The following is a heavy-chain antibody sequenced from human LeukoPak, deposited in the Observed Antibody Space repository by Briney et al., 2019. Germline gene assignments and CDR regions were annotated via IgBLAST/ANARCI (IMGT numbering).Heavy chain of an antibody. CDR2: ISYDGSNK. J-gene: IGHJ4*02. CDR1: GFTFSSYG. D-gene: IGHD6-13*01. V-gene: IGHV3-30*18. CDR3: AKGAAVGYSSSWYFDY. Sequence: PGGSLRLSCAASGFTFSSYGMHWVRQAPGKGLEWVAVISYDGSNKYYADSVKGRFTISRDNSKNTLYLQMNSLRAEDTAVYYCAKGAAVGYSSSWYFDYWGQGTLVTVSS.